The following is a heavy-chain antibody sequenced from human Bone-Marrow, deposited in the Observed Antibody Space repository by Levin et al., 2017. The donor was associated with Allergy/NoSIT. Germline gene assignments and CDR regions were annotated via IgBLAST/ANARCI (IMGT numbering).Heavy chain of an antibody. CDR2: IYYTGST. CDR1: AASMSGFY. D-gene: IGHD3-22*01. V-gene: IGHV4-59*01. CDR3: ARDQHYDTTGEYHFDAFDF. Sequence: SETLSLTCNVTAASMSGFYWSWLRQPPGKGLEWIGYIYYTGSTNYNPSLKSRVTMSLDTSKKQFSLKLSSVTAADTAVYYCARDQHYDTTGEYHFDAFDFWSPGTMVTVSS. J-gene: IGHJ3*01.